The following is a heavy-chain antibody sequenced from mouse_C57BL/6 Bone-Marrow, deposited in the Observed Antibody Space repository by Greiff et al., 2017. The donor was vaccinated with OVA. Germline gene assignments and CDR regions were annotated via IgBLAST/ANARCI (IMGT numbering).Heavy chain of an antibody. Sequence: EVMLVESGGGLVKPGGSLKLSCAASGFTFSDYGMHWVRQAPEKGLEWVAYISSGSSTIYYADTVKGRFTISRDNAKNTLFLQMTSLRSEDTAMYYCASNWGGEYYAMDYWGQGTSVTVSS. D-gene: IGHD4-1*01. J-gene: IGHJ4*01. V-gene: IGHV5-17*01. CDR3: ASNWGGEYYAMDY. CDR2: ISSGSSTI. CDR1: GFTFSDYG.